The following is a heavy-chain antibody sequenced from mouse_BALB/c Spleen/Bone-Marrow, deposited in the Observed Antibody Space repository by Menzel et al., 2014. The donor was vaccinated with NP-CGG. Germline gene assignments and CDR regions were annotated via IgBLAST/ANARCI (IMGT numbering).Heavy chain of an antibody. CDR1: GYTFTSNT. J-gene: IGHJ3*01. CDR2: INPRSGYT. V-gene: IGHV1-4*02. CDR3: AREARSGAWFTY. Sequence: QVQLQQSGAEMARPGASVKMSCKASGYTFTSNTIQWVKQRPGQGLEWIGYINPRSGYTDYNQKFKDKTTLTADKSSNTAYMQLTSLTSEDSAFYSCAREARSGAWFTYWGQGTLVTVSA.